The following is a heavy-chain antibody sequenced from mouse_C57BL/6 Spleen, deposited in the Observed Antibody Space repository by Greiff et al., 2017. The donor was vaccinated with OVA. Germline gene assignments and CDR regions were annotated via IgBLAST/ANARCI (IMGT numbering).Heavy chain of an antibody. CDR2: IDPSDSYT. CDR3: ARSGGNYRYFDV. CDR1: GYTFTSYW. V-gene: IGHV1-69*01. J-gene: IGHJ1*03. Sequence: VQLQQPGAELVMPGASVKLSCKASGYTFTSYWMHWVKQRPGQGLEWIGEIDPSDSYTNYNQKFKGKSTLTVDKSSSTAYMQLSSLTSEDSAVYYCARSGGNYRYFDVWGTGTTVTVSS. D-gene: IGHD2-1*01.